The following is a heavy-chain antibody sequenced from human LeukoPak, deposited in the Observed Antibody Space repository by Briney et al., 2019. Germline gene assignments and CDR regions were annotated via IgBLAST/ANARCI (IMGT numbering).Heavy chain of an antibody. V-gene: IGHV3-33*01. Sequence: GGSPRLSCAASGFTFSSYGMHWVRQAPGKGLEWVAVIWYDGSNKYYADSVKGRFTISRDNSKNTLYLQMNSLRAEDTAVYYCARVGVLEWLPYNWFDPWGQGTLVTVSS. CDR3: ARVGVLEWLPYNWFDP. CDR1: GFTFSSYG. J-gene: IGHJ5*02. D-gene: IGHD3-3*01. CDR2: IWYDGSNK.